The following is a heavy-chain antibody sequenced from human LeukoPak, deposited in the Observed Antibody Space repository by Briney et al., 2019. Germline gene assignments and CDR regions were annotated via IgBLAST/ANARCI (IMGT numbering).Heavy chain of an antibody. CDR1: GGTFSSYA. Sequence: ASVKVSCKASGGTFSSYAISWVRQAPGQGLEWMGWISAYNGSTNYAQKLQGRVTMTTDTSTSTAYMELRSLRSDDTAVYYCARVVLRSYYFDYWGQGTLVTVSS. CDR2: ISAYNGST. CDR3: ARVVLRSYYFDY. D-gene: IGHD3-3*01. J-gene: IGHJ4*02. V-gene: IGHV1-18*01.